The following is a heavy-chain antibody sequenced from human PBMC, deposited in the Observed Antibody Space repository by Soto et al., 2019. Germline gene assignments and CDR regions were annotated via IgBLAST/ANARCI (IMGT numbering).Heavy chain of an antibody. CDR2: INTDGSST. CDR3: ASRGSEYNYGYLF. CDR1: EFAFSRYW. D-gene: IGHD5-18*01. Sequence: GGSLRLSCVASEFAFSRYWMHWVRQPPGKGLEWVSRINTDGSSTDYADSVKGRFTISRDNAKNTLYLQMNSLRAEDTAIYYCASRGSEYNYGYLFWGQGTLVTXSS. V-gene: IGHV3-74*01. J-gene: IGHJ4*02.